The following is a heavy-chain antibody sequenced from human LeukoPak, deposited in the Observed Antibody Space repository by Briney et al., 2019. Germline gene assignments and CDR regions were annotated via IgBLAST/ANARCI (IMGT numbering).Heavy chain of an antibody. V-gene: IGHV3-13*01. CDR3: ARVKRYKYDSNGYFVGFFDS. Sequence: GGSLRLSCAASGFTFNNYDMHWVRQPPGKSLEWVSGIGTAGDTYYSDSVKGRFTISRDGARNSLDLQMNTLRAGDTAVYHCARVKRYKYDSNGYFVGFFDSWGQGTLVSVSS. CDR1: GFTFNNYD. CDR2: IGTAGDT. D-gene: IGHD3-22*01. J-gene: IGHJ4*02.